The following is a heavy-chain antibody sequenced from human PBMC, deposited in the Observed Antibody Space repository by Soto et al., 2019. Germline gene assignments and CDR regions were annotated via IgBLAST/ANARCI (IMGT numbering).Heavy chain of an antibody. D-gene: IGHD3-22*01. CDR1: GFTFSSYW. J-gene: IGHJ6*02. CDR2: INSDGSST. CDR3: ARTMIVVVDGMDV. V-gene: IGHV3-74*01. Sequence: GGSVRLSCAASGFTFSSYWMHWVRQAPGKGLVWVSRINSDGSSTSYADSVKGRFTISRDNAKNTLYLQMNSLRAEDTAVYYCARTMIVVVDGMDVWGQGTTVTVS.